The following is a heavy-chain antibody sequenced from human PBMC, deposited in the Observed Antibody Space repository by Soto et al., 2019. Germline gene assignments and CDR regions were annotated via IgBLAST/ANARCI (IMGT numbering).Heavy chain of an antibody. CDR3: ARDRQPDGIWTIDS. CDR1: GFTLSADT. CDR2: VFSSGNT. D-gene: IGHD3-3*01. V-gene: IGHV3-23*01. J-gene: IGHJ4*02. Sequence: PGGSLRLSCAASGFTLSADTLSWVRQGPRRGLDWVSTVFSSGNTYYADSVKGRFTVSRDIFQNTLFLQMDGLRDEDSAIYYCARDRQPDGIWTIDSWGQGTLVTVSS.